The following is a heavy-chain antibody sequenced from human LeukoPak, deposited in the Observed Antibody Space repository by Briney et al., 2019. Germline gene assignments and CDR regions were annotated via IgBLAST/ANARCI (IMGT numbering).Heavy chain of an antibody. V-gene: IGHV1-18*01. J-gene: IGHJ4*02. D-gene: IGHD6-6*01. CDR1: GYTFTSYG. CDR3: ARDVKGSSSGGSFADY. CDR2: ISAYNGNT. Sequence: GASVKVSCKASGYTFTSYGISWVRQAPGQGLEWLGWISAYNGNTNYAQKLQGRVTMTTDTSTSTAYMELRSLRSDDTAVYYCARDVKGSSSGGSFADYWGQGTLVTVSS.